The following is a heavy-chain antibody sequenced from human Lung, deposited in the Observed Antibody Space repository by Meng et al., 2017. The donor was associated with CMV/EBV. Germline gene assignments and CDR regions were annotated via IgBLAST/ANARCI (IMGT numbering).Heavy chain of an antibody. D-gene: IGHD1-26*01. J-gene: IGHJ4*02. Sequence: CKASGYNFNNYYIYWLRRAPGQGLEWMGWINPRIGRTDFAQKFQGRVTLTTDTSIATAYMELNRLTSDDTAVYYCARYRYSGSYPFDFWGQGTLVTVSS. CDR3: ARYRYSGSYPFDF. V-gene: IGHV1-2*02. CDR1: GYNFNNYY. CDR2: INPRIGRT.